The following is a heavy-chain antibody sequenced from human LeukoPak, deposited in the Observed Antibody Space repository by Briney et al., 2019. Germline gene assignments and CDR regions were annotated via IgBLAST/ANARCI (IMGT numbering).Heavy chain of an antibody. CDR2: IYYSGST. Sequence: SETLSLTCTVSGGSISSYYWSWLWQPLGKGLEWFGYIYYSGSTNYNPSLKRRVTISVDTSKNQFSLKLSSVTAADTAVFYCARDGGYCNRTSCPNYYYYGNDVWGKGTKVTVSS. CDR3: ARDGGYCNRTSCPNYYYYGNDV. V-gene: IGHV4-59*01. D-gene: IGHD2-2*01. CDR1: GGSISSYY. J-gene: IGHJ6*04.